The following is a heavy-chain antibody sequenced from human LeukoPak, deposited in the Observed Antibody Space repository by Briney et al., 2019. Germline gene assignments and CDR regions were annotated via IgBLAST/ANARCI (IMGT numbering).Heavy chain of an antibody. CDR3: AKDDSGYDSGITDY. CDR2: IWYDGSNK. D-gene: IGHD5-12*01. CDR1: GFTFSSYG. J-gene: IGHJ4*02. Sequence: GRSLRLSCAASGFTFSSYGMHWVRQAPGKGLEWVAVIWYDGSNKYYADSVKGRFTISGDNSKNTLYLQMNSLRAEDTAVYYCAKDDSGYDSGITDYWGQGILVTVSS. V-gene: IGHV3-33*06.